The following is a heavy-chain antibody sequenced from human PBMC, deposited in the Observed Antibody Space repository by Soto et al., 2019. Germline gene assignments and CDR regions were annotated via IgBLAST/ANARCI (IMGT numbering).Heavy chain of an antibody. V-gene: IGHV3-33*01. Sequence: GGSLRLSCAASGFTFSSYGMHWVRQAPGKGLEWVAVIWYDGSNKYYADSVKGRFTISRDNSKNTLYLQMNSLRAEDTAVYYCARDGFCSCCSCYSGDVYDYCGQGTLVTVSS. D-gene: IGHD2-15*01. CDR3: ARDGFCSCCSCYSGDVYDY. J-gene: IGHJ4*02. CDR1: GFTFSSYG. CDR2: IWYDGSNK.